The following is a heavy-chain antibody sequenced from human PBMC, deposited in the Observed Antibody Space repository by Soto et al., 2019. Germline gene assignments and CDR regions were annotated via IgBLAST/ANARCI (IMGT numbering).Heavy chain of an antibody. CDR1: GGSISSGGYS. Sequence: QLQLQESGSGLVKPSQTLSLTCAVSGGSISSGGYSWSWIRQPPGKGLEWIGYIYHSGSTYYNPSLKSRVTISVDRSKNQFSLKLSAVTAADTAVYYCASTLYDLWSGSPVGYYYMAVWGKGTTVTVSS. CDR3: ASTLYDLWSGSPVGYYYMAV. J-gene: IGHJ6*03. D-gene: IGHD3-3*01. CDR2: IYHSGST. V-gene: IGHV4-30-2*01.